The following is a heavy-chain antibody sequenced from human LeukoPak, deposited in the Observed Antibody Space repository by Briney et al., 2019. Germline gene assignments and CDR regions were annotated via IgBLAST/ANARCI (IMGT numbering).Heavy chain of an antibody. Sequence: GGSLRLSCAASGFTFSSYSMNWVRQAPGKGLEWVSSISSSSSYIYYADSVKGRFTISRDNAKNSLYLQMNSLRAEDTAVYYCARSLFRFGDLVPGHWGQGTLVTVSS. CDR1: GFTFSSYS. D-gene: IGHD3-10*01. CDR2: ISSSSSYI. CDR3: ARSLFRFGDLVPGH. J-gene: IGHJ4*02. V-gene: IGHV3-21*01.